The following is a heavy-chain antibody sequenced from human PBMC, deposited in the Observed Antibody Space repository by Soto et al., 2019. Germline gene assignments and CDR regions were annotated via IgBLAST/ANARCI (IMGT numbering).Heavy chain of an antibody. CDR3: ARRHYYGSD. V-gene: IGHV3-66*04. D-gene: IGHD3-10*01. CDR1: GFSVSSNY. CDR2: IYSGGST. Sequence: EVQLVESGGGLVQPGGSLRLSCAASGFSVSSNYMYWVRQAPGKGLECVSLIYSGGSTDHADSVKDRFTISRDNSKNTLYLQMNSLRGEDTAVYYCARRHYYGSDWGQGTLVTVSS. J-gene: IGHJ4*02.